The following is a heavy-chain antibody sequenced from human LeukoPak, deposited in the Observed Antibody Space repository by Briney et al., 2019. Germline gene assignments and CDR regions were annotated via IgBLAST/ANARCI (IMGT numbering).Heavy chain of an antibody. CDR1: GWSFSGYY. D-gene: IGHD3-16*02. CDR2: INHSGST. V-gene: IGHV4-34*01. Sequence: WGTLSLTCAASGWSFSGYYLSWIRQPPGKGLEWIGEINHSGSTNYNPSLKSRVNISVDTSKNKFSLKLSSVTAADTAVYYCARGVIMGAFDIWGQGTMVTVSS. J-gene: IGHJ3*02. CDR3: ARGVIMGAFDI.